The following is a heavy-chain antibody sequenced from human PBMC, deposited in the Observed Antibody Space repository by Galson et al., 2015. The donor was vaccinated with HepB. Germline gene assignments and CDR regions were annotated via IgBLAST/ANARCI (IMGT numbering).Heavy chain of an antibody. CDR2: ISSSSSYI. Sequence: SLRLSCAASGFTFSRYAIDWVRQAPGKGLEWVACISSSSSYIYYADSVKGRFTISRDNAKNSLYLQMNSLRAEDTAVYYCARDPDGEYFDYWGQGTLVTVSS. CDR3: ARDPDGEYFDY. V-gene: IGHV3-21*01. CDR1: GFTFSRYA. J-gene: IGHJ4*02.